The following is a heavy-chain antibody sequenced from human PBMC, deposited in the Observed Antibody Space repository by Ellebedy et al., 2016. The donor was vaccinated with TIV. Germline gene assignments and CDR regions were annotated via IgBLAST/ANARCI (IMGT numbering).Heavy chain of an antibody. CDR3: ARDPYYYGMDV. V-gene: IGHV3-53*01. CDR1: GFTVSSNY. CDR2: IYSGGST. J-gene: IGHJ6*02. Sequence: GGSLRLSCAASGFTVSSNYMSWVRQAPGKGLEWVSVIYSGGSTYFADSVKGRFTISRDNSKNTVYLQMNSLRAEDTAVYYCARDPYYYGMDVWGQGTTVTVSS.